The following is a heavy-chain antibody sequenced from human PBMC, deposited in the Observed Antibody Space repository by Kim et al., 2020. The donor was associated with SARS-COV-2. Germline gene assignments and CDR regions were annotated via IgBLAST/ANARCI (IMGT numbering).Heavy chain of an antibody. CDR2: YAT. J-gene: IGHJ5*02. V-gene: IGHV3-73*01. Sequence: YATAYAASVKGRFTISRDDSKNTAYLQMNSLKTEDTAVYYCTRHPPFDPWGQGTLVTVSS. CDR3: TRHPPFDP.